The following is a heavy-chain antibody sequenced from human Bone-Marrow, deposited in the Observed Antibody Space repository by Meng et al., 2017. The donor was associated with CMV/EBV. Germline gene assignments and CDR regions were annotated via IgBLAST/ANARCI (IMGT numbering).Heavy chain of an antibody. V-gene: IGHV2-5*02. Sequence: QITLKESCPTLVQPTHTLTLTCTFSGFSLSTSGVGVGWIRQPPGKALEWLALIYWDDDKRYSPSLKSRLTITKDTSKNQVVLTMTNMDPVDTATYYCAHRGGGNGGWYFDLWGRGTLVTVSS. D-gene: IGHD4-23*01. J-gene: IGHJ2*01. CDR1: GFSLSTSGVG. CDR2: IYWDDDK. CDR3: AHRGGGNGGWYFDL.